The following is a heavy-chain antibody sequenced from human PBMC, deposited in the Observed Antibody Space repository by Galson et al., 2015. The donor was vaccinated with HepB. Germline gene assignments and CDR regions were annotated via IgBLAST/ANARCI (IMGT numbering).Heavy chain of an antibody. CDR1: GYTFTGYY. CDR2: INPNSGGT. CDR3: ARGADIVVVPAAMGWFDP. D-gene: IGHD2-2*01. Sequence: SVKVSCKASGYTFTGYYMHWVRQAPGQGLEWMGWINPNSGGTNYAQKFQGRVTITADESTSTAYMELSSLRSEDTAVYYCARGADIVVVPAAMGWFDPWGQGTLVTVSS. V-gene: IGHV1-2*02. J-gene: IGHJ5*02.